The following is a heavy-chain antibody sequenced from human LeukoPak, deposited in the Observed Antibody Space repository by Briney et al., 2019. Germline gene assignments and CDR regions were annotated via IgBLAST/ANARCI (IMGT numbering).Heavy chain of an antibody. D-gene: IGHD5-18*01. V-gene: IGHV1-2*04. CDR1: GYTFTGYY. J-gene: IGHJ5*02. CDR2: INPNSGGT. CDR3: ARGDSYGPYNWFDP. Sequence: ASVKVSCKASGYTFTGYYMHWVRQAPGQGLEWMGWINPNSGGTNYAQKFQGWVTMTRDTSISTAYMELSRLRSDDTAVYYCARGDSYGPYNWFDPWGQGTLVTVSS.